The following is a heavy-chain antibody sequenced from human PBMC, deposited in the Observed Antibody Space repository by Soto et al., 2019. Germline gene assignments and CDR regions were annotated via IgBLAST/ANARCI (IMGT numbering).Heavy chain of an antibody. CDR1: GYTFTSYA. Sequence: GASVKVSCKASGYTFTSYARHWVRQAPGQRLEWMGWINAGNGNTKYLQKFQGRVTITRDTSASTAYMELSSLRSEDTAVYYCARGTPVWFDPWGQGTLVTVSS. CDR3: ARGTPVWFDP. CDR2: INAGNGNT. J-gene: IGHJ5*02. D-gene: IGHD3-10*01. V-gene: IGHV1-3*01.